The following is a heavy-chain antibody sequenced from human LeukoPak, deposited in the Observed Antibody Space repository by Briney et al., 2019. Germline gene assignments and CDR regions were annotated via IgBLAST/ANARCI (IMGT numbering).Heavy chain of an antibody. V-gene: IGHV4-59*08. Sequence: SSETLSLTCTVSSGSITNYYWSWIRQPPGKGLEWIGFIYYSGSTYYNPSLKSRVTISVDTSENQFSLKLSSVTAADTAVYFCARAYSSSWYFNWFDPWGQGTLVTVSS. J-gene: IGHJ5*02. CDR2: IYYSGST. CDR3: ARAYSSSWYFNWFDP. D-gene: IGHD6-13*01. CDR1: SGSITNYY.